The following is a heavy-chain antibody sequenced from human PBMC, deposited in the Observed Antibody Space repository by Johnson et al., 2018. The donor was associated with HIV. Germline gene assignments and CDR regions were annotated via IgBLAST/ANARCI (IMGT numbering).Heavy chain of an antibody. CDR3: ARERYGWGRNDAFDS. J-gene: IGHJ3*02. CDR2: ISYDGSNK. CDR1: GFTFSSYA. D-gene: IGHD5-18*01. Sequence: QVQLVESGGGVVQPGRSLRLSCAASGFTFSSYAMHWVRQAPGKGLEWVAVISYDGSNKYYADSVKGRFTISRDNSKNTLYLQMISLRAEDTAVYYCARERYGWGRNDAFDSWGQGTMVTVSS. V-gene: IGHV3-30*04.